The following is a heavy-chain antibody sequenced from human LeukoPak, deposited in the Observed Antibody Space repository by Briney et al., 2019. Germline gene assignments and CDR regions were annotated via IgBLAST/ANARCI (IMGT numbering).Heavy chain of an antibody. CDR1: GGSFSGYY. J-gene: IGHJ4*02. CDR3: ARDGYYDSSGYQTFDY. Sequence: SETLSLTCAVYGGSFSGYYWSWIRQPPGKGLEWIGEINHSGSTNYNPSLKSRVTISVDTSKNQFSLKLSSVTAADTAVYYFARDGYYDSSGYQTFDYWGQGTLVTVSS. V-gene: IGHV4-34*01. D-gene: IGHD3-22*01. CDR2: INHSGST.